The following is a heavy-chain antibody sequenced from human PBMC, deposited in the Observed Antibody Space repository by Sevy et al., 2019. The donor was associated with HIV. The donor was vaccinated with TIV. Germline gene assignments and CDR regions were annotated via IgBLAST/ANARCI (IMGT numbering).Heavy chain of an antibody. Sequence: GGSLRHSCAASGFTFNNYWMTWVRQAPGKGLEWVANIKQDGSDKYYMESVKGRFNISRDNTKNSLYLQLNSLRAEDTAVYYCARSWDYWGQMGYWGQGTLVTVSS. J-gene: IGHJ4*02. V-gene: IGHV3-7*03. D-gene: IGHD7-27*01. CDR3: ARSWDYWGQMGY. CDR2: IKQDGSDK. CDR1: GFTFNNYW.